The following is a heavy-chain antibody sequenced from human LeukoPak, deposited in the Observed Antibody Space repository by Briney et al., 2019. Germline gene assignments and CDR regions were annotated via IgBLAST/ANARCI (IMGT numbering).Heavy chain of an antibody. D-gene: IGHD3-10*01. Sequence: SSETLSLTCTVSGGSISSGGYYWSWIRQPPGKGLEWIGYIYHSGSTYYNPSLKSRVTISVDRSKNQFSLKLSSVTAADTAVYYCARAGHYYGSGTIRPWGQGTLVTVSS. V-gene: IGHV4-30-2*01. CDR3: ARAGHYYGSGTIRP. CDR2: IYHSGST. CDR1: GGSISSGGYY. J-gene: IGHJ5*02.